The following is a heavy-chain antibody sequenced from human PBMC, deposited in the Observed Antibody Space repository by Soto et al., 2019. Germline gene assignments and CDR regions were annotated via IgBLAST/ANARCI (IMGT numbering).Heavy chain of an antibody. CDR2: IYYSGST. Sequence: ETLSLTCTVSGGSISSYYWSWIRQPPGKGLEWIGYIYYSGSTNYNPSLKSRVTISVDTSKNQFSLKLSSVTAADTAVYYCARLGYYDSSGYYVGYWGQGTLVTVSS. V-gene: IGHV4-59*08. J-gene: IGHJ4*02. CDR1: GGSISSYY. D-gene: IGHD3-22*01. CDR3: ARLGYYDSSGYYVGY.